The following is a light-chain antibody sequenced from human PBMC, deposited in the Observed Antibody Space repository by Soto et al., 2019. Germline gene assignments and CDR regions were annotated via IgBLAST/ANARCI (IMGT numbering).Light chain of an antibody. Sequence: QSALTQPASVSGSPGQSITISCTGTSSDVGGYNYVSWYQQHPGKAPKLMIYEVSNRPSGVSNRFSGSKSGNTASLTISGLQAEDEADYYCSSYTSNSTRWVFGGRTKLTVL. J-gene: IGLJ3*02. V-gene: IGLV2-14*01. CDR1: SSDVGGYNY. CDR3: SSYTSNSTRWV. CDR2: EVS.